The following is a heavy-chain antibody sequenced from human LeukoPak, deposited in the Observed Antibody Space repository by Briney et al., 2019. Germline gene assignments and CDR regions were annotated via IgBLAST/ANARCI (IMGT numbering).Heavy chain of an antibody. CDR2: INPNSGGT. V-gene: IGHV1-2*02. D-gene: IGHD1-26*01. J-gene: IGHJ4*02. CDR3: ARVPGSEGASSPFDY. CDR1: GYTFTGYY. Sequence: ASVKVSCKPSGYTFTGYYMHWVRQAPGQGLEWMGWINPNSGGTNYAQKFQGRVTMTRDTSISTAYMELSRLRSDDTAVYYCARVPGSEGASSPFDYWGQGTLVTVSS.